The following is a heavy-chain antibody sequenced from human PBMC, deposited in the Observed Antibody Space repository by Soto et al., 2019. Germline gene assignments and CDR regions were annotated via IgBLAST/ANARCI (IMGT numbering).Heavy chain of an antibody. CDR1: GYTFTSAG. V-gene: IGHV1-18*01. CDR2: ISAYNGNT. Sequence: QVQLVQSGAEVKNPGTSVKVSCKTSGYTFTSAGISWVRQAPGQGLEWVGWISAYNGNTKYAQKVQGRVTMTTDTSTSTAYMELRSLTSDDTAVYYCARDLDGSGSYYTDYWGQGTLLTVAA. D-gene: IGHD3-10*01. CDR3: ARDLDGSGSYYTDY. J-gene: IGHJ4*02.